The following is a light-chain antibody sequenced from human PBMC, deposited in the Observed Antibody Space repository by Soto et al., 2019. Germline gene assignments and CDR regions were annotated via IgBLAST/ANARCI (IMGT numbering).Light chain of an antibody. J-gene: IGKJ2*01. V-gene: IGKV3-11*01. CDR1: QSVSSY. Sequence: EIVLTQSPATLSLSPGERATLSCRASQSVSSYLAWYQQKPGQAPRLLIYGASNRATDIPARFSGSGSGTHFNLTISSLESEDVAVYYCQQRGNWPRTFGQGTKLEIK. CDR2: GAS. CDR3: QQRGNWPRT.